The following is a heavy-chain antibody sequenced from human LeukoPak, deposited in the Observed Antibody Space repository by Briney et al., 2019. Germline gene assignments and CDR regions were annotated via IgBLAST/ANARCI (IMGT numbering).Heavy chain of an antibody. CDR3: ARGNMVRGVIFYYHYYMDV. CDR1: GYTFTSYG. CDR2: ISAYNGNT. Sequence: ASVKVSCKASGYTFTSYGISWVRQAPGQGLEWMGWISAYNGNTNYAQKLQGRVTMTTDTSTSTAYMELRSLRSDDTAVYYCARGNMVRGVIFYYHYYMDVWGKGTTVTVSS. D-gene: IGHD3-10*01. J-gene: IGHJ6*03. V-gene: IGHV1-18*01.